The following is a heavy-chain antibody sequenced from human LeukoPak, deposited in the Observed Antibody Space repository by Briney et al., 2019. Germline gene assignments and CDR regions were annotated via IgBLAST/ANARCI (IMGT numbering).Heavy chain of an antibody. V-gene: IGHV4-59*12. J-gene: IGHJ4*02. D-gene: IGHD3-10*01. Sequence: SETLSLTCTVSGGSISNYYWSWIRQPPGKGLEWIGHIYSSGSTYHNPSLKSRVTISVDTSKNQFSLKLSSVTAADTAVYYCARGVWFGELLPPNNYFDYWGQGTLVTVSS. CDR3: ARGVWFGELLPPNNYFDY. CDR2: IYSSGST. CDR1: GGSISNYY.